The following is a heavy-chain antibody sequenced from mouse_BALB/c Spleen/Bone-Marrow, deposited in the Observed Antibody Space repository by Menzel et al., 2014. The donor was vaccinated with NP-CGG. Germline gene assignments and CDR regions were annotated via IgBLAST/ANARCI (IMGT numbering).Heavy chain of an antibody. CDR3: ARHEDLDIRRRLSAMDY. CDR1: GYTFXDYI. CDR2: FYPGSGSI. V-gene: IGHV1-62-2*01. Sequence: QVQLQQPGAELVRPGTSVNLSCKASGYTFXDYIIHWVKQRSGQGLEWIGWFYPGSGSIKYNEKFKDKATLTADKSSNTVYMELSRLTSEDSAVYFCARHEDLDIRRRLSAMDYWGQGTSVTVSS. D-gene: IGHD2-12*01. J-gene: IGHJ4*01.